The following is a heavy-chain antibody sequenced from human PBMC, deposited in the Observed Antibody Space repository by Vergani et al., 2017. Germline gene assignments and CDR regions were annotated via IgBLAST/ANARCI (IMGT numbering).Heavy chain of an antibody. D-gene: IGHD3-22*01. Sequence: QVQLVQSGAEVKKPGSSVKVSCKASGATFRSNTISWVRQVPGQGLEWMGWINPNSGGTNYAQKFQGRVTMTRDTSISTAYMELSRLRSEDTAVYYSARSMMADAFDIWGQGTMVTVSS. V-gene: IGHV1-2*02. CDR3: ARSMMADAFDI. CDR1: GATFRSNT. J-gene: IGHJ3*02. CDR2: INPNSGGT.